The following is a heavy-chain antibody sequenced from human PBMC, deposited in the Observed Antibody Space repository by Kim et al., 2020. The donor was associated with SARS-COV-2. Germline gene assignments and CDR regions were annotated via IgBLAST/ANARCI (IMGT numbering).Heavy chain of an antibody. V-gene: IGHV3-30-3*01. CDR3: ARVPSGLSTSLHYYYGMDV. D-gene: IGHD2-2*01. CDR1: GFTFSSYA. J-gene: IGHJ6*02. Sequence: GGSLRLSCAASGFTFSSYAMHWVRQAPGKGLEWVAVISYDGSNKYYADSVKGRFTISRDNSKNTLYLQMNSLRAEDTAVYYCARVPSGLSTSLHYYYGMDVWGQGTTVTVSS. CDR2: ISYDGSNK.